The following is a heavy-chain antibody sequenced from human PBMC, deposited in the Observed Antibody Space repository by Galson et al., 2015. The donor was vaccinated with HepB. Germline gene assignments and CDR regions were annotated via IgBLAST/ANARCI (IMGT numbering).Heavy chain of an antibody. J-gene: IGHJ3*01. D-gene: IGHD6-13*01. Sequence: ETLSLTCTVSGGSISTNYWSWIRQPAGKGLEWIGRINTSGTSNYNPSLKSRVALSLDTSNNQISLNLRSVTAADTAMYYCARRGEQGAYDLCGQGTMVTVSS. CDR1: GGSISTNY. CDR3: ARRGEQGAYDL. CDR2: INTSGTS. V-gene: IGHV4-4*07.